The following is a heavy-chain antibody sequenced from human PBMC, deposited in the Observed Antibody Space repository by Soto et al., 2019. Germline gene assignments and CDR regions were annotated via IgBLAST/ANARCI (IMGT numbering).Heavy chain of an antibody. V-gene: IGHV4-30-2*01. CDR3: VRELIPLRGAGGMNV. D-gene: IGHD3-10*01. Sequence: PWETLSLTCALSVGSITSSGYSCTWIRQPPWKGLEWIGYIYHNGTTYYNPSLKSRLTISLDRSKNHFSLKLTSVTAADTAVYFRVRELIPLRGAGGMNVCGQVPTVPXS. J-gene: IGHJ6*02. CDR2: IYHNGTT. CDR1: VGSITSSGYS.